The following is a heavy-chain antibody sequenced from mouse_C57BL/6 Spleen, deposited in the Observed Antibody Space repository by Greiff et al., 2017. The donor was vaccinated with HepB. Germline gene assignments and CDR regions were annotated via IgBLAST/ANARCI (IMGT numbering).Heavy chain of an antibody. CDR3: ARQITTVVATNGYFDV. Sequence: EVKLMESGGDLVKPGGSLKLSCAASGFTFSSYGMSWVRQTPDKRLEWVATISSGGSYTYYPDSVQGRFTISRDNAKNTLYLQMSSLKSEDTAMYYCARQITTVVATNGYFDVWGTGTTVTVSS. D-gene: IGHD1-1*01. J-gene: IGHJ1*03. CDR2: ISSGGSYT. CDR1: GFTFSSYG. V-gene: IGHV5-6*01.